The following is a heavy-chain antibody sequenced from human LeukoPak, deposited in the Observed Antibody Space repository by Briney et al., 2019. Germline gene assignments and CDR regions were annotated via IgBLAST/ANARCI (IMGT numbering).Heavy chain of an antibody. D-gene: IGHD5-12*01. J-gene: IGHJ4*02. V-gene: IGHV6-1*01. CDR2: TYYRSKWYN. CDR1: GDSVSSNSAA. Sequence: SQTLSLTCAISGDSVSSNSAAWHWIRQSPSRGLEWLGRTYYRSKWYNDYAVSVKSRITINPDTSKNQFSLQLNSVTPEDTAVYYCARDSGYDFPSFDYWGQGTLVTVSS. CDR3: ARDSGYDFPSFDY.